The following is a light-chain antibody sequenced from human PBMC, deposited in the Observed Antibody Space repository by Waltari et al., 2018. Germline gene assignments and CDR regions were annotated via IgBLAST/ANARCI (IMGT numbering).Light chain of an antibody. CDR1: SSNIGSYNL. CDR2: EVY. CDR3: CSYAGSNSWV. J-gene: IGLJ3*02. Sequence: QSALIQPASVSGSPGQSITISCTGTSSNIGSYNLVSWYQQYPGKAPKVMIYEVYKRPSGVSNRVSGSKSSNTASLTISGLQAEDETDYYCCSYAGSNSWVFGGGTKVTVL. V-gene: IGLV2-23*02.